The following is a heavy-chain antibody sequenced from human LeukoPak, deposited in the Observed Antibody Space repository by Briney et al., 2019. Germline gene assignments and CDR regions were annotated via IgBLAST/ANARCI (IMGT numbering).Heavy chain of an antibody. J-gene: IGHJ4*02. Sequence: SETLSLTCAVYGGSFSGYYWSWIRQPPGKGLEWIGEINHSGSTNYNPSLKSRVTISVDTSKNQFSLKLSSVTAADTAVYYCARGYNIDSSGIGFDYRGQGTLVTVSS. V-gene: IGHV4-34*01. CDR2: INHSGST. CDR1: GGSFSGYY. D-gene: IGHD3-22*01. CDR3: ARGYNIDSSGIGFDY.